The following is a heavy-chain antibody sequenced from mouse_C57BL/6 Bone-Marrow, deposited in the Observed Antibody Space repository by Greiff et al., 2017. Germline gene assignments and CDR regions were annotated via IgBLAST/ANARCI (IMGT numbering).Heavy chain of an antibody. V-gene: IGHV1-80*01. Sequence: VQLQQSGAELVKPGASVKISCKASGYAFSSYWMNWVKQRPGKGLEWIGQIYPGDGDTNYNGKFKGKATLTADKSSSTAYMQLSSLTSEDSAVYFCARLDNYYGSTYWGQGTTLTVSS. D-gene: IGHD1-1*01. J-gene: IGHJ2*01. CDR3: ARLDNYYGSTY. CDR2: IYPGDGDT. CDR1: GYAFSSYW.